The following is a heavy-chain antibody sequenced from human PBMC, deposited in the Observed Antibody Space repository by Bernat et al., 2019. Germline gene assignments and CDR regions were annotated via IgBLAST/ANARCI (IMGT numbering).Heavy chain of an antibody. CDR3: ARTSLVLLWFRELKSDAFDI. V-gene: IGHV4-34*01. J-gene: IGHJ3*02. Sequence: QVQLQQWGAGLLKPSETLSLTCAVYGGSFSGYYWSWIRQPPGKGLEWIGEINHSGSTNYNPSLKSRVTISVDTSKNQFSLKLSSVTAADTAVYYCARTSLVLLWFRELKSDAFDIWGQGTMVTVSS. D-gene: IGHD3-10*01. CDR1: GGSFSGYY. CDR2: INHSGST.